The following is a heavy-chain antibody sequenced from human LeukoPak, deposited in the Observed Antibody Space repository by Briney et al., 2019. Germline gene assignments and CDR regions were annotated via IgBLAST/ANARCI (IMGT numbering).Heavy chain of an antibody. V-gene: IGHV3-9*01. CDR3: AKGSGGDTCYPPFDY. D-gene: IGHD2-21*02. J-gene: IGHJ4*02. CDR1: GFTFDDYA. CDR2: ISWNSGSI. Sequence: GGSLRLSCAASGFTFDDYAMHWVRQAPGKGLEWVSGISWNSGSIGYADSVKGRFTISRDNAKNSLYLQMNSLRAEDTALYYCAKGSGGDTCYPPFDYWGQGTLVTVSS.